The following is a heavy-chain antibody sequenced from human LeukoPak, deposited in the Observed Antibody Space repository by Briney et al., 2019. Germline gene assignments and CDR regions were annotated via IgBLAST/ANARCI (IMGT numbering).Heavy chain of an antibody. D-gene: IGHD2-2*01. Sequence: ASVKVSCKASGYTFTGYYMHWVRQAPGQGLEWMGWINPNSGGTNYAQKFQGRVTMTRDTSISTAYMELSRLRSDDTAVYYCAGDGSTSGFDAFDIWGQGTMVTVSS. V-gene: IGHV1-2*02. CDR2: INPNSGGT. CDR3: AGDGSTSGFDAFDI. J-gene: IGHJ3*02. CDR1: GYTFTGYY.